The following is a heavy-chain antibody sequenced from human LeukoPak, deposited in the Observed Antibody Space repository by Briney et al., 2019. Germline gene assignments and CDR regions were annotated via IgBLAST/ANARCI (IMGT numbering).Heavy chain of an antibody. CDR2: ISAYNANT. CDR1: GYTFTSYG. Sequence: ASVKVSCKASGYTFTSYGISWVRQAPGQGLEWMGWISAYNANTHYAQKVQGRVTMTTDSSTTTAYMELSSLKASDTAMYYCARGLVSCSGGSCSYYFDYWGQGTLVTVSS. D-gene: IGHD2-15*01. J-gene: IGHJ4*02. CDR3: ARGLVSCSGGSCSYYFDY. V-gene: IGHV1-18*01.